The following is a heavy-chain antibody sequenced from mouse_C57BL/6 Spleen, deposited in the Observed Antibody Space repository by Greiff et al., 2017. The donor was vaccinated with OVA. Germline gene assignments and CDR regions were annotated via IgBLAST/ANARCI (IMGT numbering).Heavy chain of an antibody. J-gene: IGHJ4*01. CDR1: GYTFTSYW. CDR3: APYYYGGYAMDY. CDR2: IHPNSGST. D-gene: IGHD1-1*01. Sequence: VQLQQSGAELVKPGASVKLSCKASGYTFTSYWMHWVKQRPGQGLEWIGMIHPNSGSTNYNEKFKSKATLTVDKSSSTAYMQLSSLTSEDSAVYYCAPYYYGGYAMDYWGQGTSVTVSS. V-gene: IGHV1-64*01.